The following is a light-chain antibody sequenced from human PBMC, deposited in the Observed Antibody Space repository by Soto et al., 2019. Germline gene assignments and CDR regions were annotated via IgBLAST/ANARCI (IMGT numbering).Light chain of an antibody. Sequence: DIALTQSPGTLSLSPGETAYLSCRASQNVDTSLAWYQQRPGRAPRLLMSEASRRAAGIPARFSGTGSGTDFTLIINSLEPEDVAVYYCQQRYNWPLTFGAGTRVEI. CDR2: EAS. J-gene: IGKJ4*01. V-gene: IGKV3-11*01. CDR1: QNVDTS. CDR3: QQRYNWPLT.